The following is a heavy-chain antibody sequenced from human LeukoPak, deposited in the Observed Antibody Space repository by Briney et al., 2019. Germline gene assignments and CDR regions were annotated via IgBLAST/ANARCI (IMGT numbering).Heavy chain of an antibody. Sequence: ASVKVSCKASGYTFTSYGISWVRQAPGQGLEWMGGIIPIFGTANYAQKFQGRVTITADESTSTAYMELSSLRSEDTAVYYCARVYGSGSYFHGAFDIWGQGTMVTVSS. D-gene: IGHD3-10*01. CDR2: IIPIFGTA. V-gene: IGHV1-69*13. J-gene: IGHJ3*02. CDR1: GYTFTSYG. CDR3: ARVYGSGSYFHGAFDI.